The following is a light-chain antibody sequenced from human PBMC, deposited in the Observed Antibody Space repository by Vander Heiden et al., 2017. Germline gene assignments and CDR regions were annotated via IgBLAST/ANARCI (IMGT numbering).Light chain of an antibody. CDR3: QQDYSYPHT. Sequence: AIRMTQSPSSFSASTGDRVTITCRASQGISSYLAWYQQKLRKAPKLLIYTASTLQSGVPSRFSGSGSGTDFTLTIRCLQSEDFATYYCQQDYSYPHTFGQGTKLEIK. CDR1: QGISSY. CDR2: TAS. V-gene: IGKV1-8*01. J-gene: IGKJ2*01.